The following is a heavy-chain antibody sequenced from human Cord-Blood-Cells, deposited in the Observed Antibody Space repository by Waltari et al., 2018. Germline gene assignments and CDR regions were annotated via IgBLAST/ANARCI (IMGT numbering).Heavy chain of an antibody. Sequence: QVQLQQWGAGLLKPSETLSLTCAVYGGSFSGYYWSWIRQPPGKGLEWIGEINHSGSTNYNPSLKSRVTISVDTSKNQFSLKLSSVTAADTAVYYCARRSIAAAGTDYWGQGTLVTVSS. CDR3: ARRSIAAAGTDY. D-gene: IGHD6-13*01. CDR2: INHSGST. V-gene: IGHV4-34*01. CDR1: GGSFSGYY. J-gene: IGHJ4*02.